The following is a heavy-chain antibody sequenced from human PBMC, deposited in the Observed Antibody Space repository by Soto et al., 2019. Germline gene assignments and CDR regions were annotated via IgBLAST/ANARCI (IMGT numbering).Heavy chain of an antibody. CDR3: AKVVGATTDFEDV. CDR1: GFTFSSYA. D-gene: IGHD1-26*01. J-gene: IGHJ6*02. CDR2: ISGSGGST. Sequence: GGSLRLSCAASGFTFSSYAMSWVRQAPGKGLEWVSAISGSGGSTYYADSMKGRVTISRDNSKNTLYLQMNSLRAEDTAVYYCAKVVGATTDFEDVWGQGTTVTVSS. V-gene: IGHV3-23*01.